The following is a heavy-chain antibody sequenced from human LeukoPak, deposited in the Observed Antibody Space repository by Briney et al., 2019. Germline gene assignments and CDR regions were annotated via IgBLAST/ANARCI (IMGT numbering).Heavy chain of an antibody. CDR2: ISGSGNGT. D-gene: IGHD5-24*01. Sequence: GGSLRLSCAASGFTFRTSAMNWVRQAPGKGLEWLSGISGSGNGTYYADSMKGRFTISRDNSQNMVYLLMNSLTVEDAATYYCAKRTMSAFDSWGQGTLLIVSS. CDR1: GFTFRTSA. V-gene: IGHV3-23*01. J-gene: IGHJ4*02. CDR3: AKRTMSAFDS.